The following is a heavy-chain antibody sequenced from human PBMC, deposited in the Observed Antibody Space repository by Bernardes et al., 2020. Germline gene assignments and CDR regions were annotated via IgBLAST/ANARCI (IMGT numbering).Heavy chain of an antibody. CDR3: TRLLYDSRGYYYFDY. CDR2: IYYSGRT. CDR1: GGSISRSSYF. Sequence: SEPLSLTCTVSGGSISRSSYFWGWLRQPPGKGLEWIASIYYSGRTYNNPSFQSRVTMSVDTSKNQFSLKLRSVTAADTAVYYCTRLLYDSRGYYYFDYWGQGTLVTVSS. V-gene: IGHV4-39*01. D-gene: IGHD3-22*01. J-gene: IGHJ4*02.